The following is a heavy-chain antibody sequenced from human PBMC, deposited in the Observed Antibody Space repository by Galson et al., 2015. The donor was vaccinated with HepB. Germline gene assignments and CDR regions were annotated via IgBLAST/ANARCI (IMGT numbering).Heavy chain of an antibody. Sequence: ETLSLTCTVSGGSISSYYWSWIRQPPGKGLEWIGQIHYSGNTNYNPSLNGRVTISLDTSQNQISLKLTSVSAADTAVYYCARLGRCSGDNCDNSWLDYWGQGTLVTVSS. V-gene: IGHV4-59*01. CDR2: IHYSGNT. CDR1: GGSISSYY. J-gene: IGHJ4*02. D-gene: IGHD2-15*01. CDR3: ARLGRCSGDNCDNSWLDY.